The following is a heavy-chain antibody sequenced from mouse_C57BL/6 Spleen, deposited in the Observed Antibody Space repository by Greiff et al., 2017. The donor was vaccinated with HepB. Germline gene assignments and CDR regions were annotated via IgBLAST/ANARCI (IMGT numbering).Heavy chain of an antibody. Sequence: EVQRVESEGGLVQPGSSMKLSCTASGFTFSDYYMAWVRQVPEKGLEWVANINYDGSSTYYLDSLKSRFIISRDNAKNILYLQMSSLKSEDTAMYYCAREGTTVVARGYYFDYWGQGTTLTVSS. CDR3: AREGTTVVARGYYFDY. J-gene: IGHJ2*01. V-gene: IGHV5-16*01. CDR2: INYDGSST. D-gene: IGHD1-1*01. CDR1: GFTFSDYY.